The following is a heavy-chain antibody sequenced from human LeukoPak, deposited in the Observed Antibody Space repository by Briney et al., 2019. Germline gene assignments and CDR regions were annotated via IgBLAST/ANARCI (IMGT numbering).Heavy chain of an antibody. CDR1: GLTFSTYE. CDR2: ISSSGSTI. V-gene: IGHV3-48*03. D-gene: IGHD3-10*02. CDR3: AELGITMIGGV. Sequence: GGSLRLSCVDSGLTFSTYEMNWVRQAPGKGLEWVSYISSSGSTIYYADSVKGRFTISRDNAKNSLYLQMNSLRAEDTAVYYCAELGITMIGGVWGKGTTVTISS. J-gene: IGHJ6*04.